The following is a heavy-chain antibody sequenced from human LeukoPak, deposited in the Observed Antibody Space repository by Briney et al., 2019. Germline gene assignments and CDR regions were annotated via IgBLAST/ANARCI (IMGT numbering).Heavy chain of an antibody. Sequence: GGSLRLSCAASGFTFSSYTMNWVRQAPGKGLEWVSFISSGSSHIYYADSVKGRFTISRDNSKNTVYLQMNSLRAEDTAVYFCAKAAYLYGWGSYFNDYWAREPWSPSPQ. V-gene: IGHV3-21*04. CDR2: ISSGSSHI. D-gene: IGHD3-10*01. CDR1: GFTFSSYT. J-gene: IGHJ4*02. CDR3: AKAAYLYGWGSYFNDY.